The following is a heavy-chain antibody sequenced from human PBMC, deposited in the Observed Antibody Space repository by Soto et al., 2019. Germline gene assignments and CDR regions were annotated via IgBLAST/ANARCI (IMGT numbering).Heavy chain of an antibody. D-gene: IGHD4-17*01. J-gene: IGHJ3*02. Sequence: QVLLQESGPGLVKPSETLSLSCTVSGGSLSGYYWSWIRQPAGKGLEFIGRIYNSGSTNYNSSLKSRVTMSKDTSENQFSLRLTSMTLADTAVYYCARGSDAYGFDIWGQGTMVTVAS. V-gene: IGHV4-4*07. CDR2: IYNSGST. CDR3: ARGSDAYGFDI. CDR1: GGSLSGYY.